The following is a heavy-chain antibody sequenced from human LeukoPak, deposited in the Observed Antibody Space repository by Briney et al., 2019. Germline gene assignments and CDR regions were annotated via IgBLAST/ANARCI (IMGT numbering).Heavy chain of an antibody. D-gene: IGHD4-11*01. Sequence: GGSLRLSCAASGFTFSSHWMSWVRQAPGKGLEWVANIKQDGSEKYYVDSVKGRFTISRDNAKNSLYLQMNSLRAEDTAVYYCAGGYGNYGYWGQGTLVTASS. J-gene: IGHJ4*02. CDR2: IKQDGSEK. CDR3: AGGYGNYGY. CDR1: GFTFSSHW. V-gene: IGHV3-7*01.